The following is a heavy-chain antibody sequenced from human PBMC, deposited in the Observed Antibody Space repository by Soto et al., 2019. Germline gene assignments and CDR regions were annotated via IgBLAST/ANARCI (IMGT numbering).Heavy chain of an antibody. CDR3: ARDTVTYYYGSGSYGTPLYGMDV. D-gene: IGHD3-10*01. CDR2: ISYTGTNT. V-gene: IGHV3-30*14. J-gene: IGHJ6*02. CDR1: GFNFNNYA. Sequence: PGGSLRLSCAASGFNFNNYAINWVRQAPGKGLEWVAIISYTGTNTYYADSVKGRFTISRDNSKNTLYLQMNSLRAEDTAVYYCARDTVTYYYGSGSYGTPLYGMDVWGQGTTVTVSS.